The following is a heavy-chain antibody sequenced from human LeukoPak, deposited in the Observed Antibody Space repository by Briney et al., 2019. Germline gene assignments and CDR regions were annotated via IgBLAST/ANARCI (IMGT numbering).Heavy chain of an antibody. CDR1: GGSISSSSYY. V-gene: IGHV4-39*01. J-gene: IGHJ5*02. CDR2: IYYSGST. Sequence: SETLSLTCTVSGGSISSSSYYWGWIRQPPGKGLEWIGSIYYSGSTYYNPSLKSRVTISVDTSKNQFSLKLSSVTAADTAVYYCARHHPSGYSSSWYHWGQGTLVTVSS. CDR3: ARHHPSGYSSSWYH. D-gene: IGHD6-13*01.